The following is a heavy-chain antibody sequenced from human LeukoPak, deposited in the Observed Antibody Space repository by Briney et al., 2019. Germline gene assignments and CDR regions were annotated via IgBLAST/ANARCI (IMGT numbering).Heavy chain of an antibody. D-gene: IGHD3-22*01. Sequence: SETLSLTCTVSGGSISSSSYYWGWIRQPPGKGLEWIGSIYYSGSTNYNPSLKSRVTISVDKSKNQFSLKLSSVTAADTAVYYCARDSSYYDSSGYYLTFDYWGQGTLVTVSS. V-gene: IGHV4-39*07. CDR1: GGSISSSSYY. CDR2: IYYSGST. J-gene: IGHJ4*02. CDR3: ARDSSYYDSSGYYLTFDY.